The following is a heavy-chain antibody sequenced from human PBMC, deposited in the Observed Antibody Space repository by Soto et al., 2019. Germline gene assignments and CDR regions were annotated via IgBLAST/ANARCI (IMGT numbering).Heavy chain of an antibody. V-gene: IGHV3-33*01. CDR3: AALTHANLLGGLDP. D-gene: IGHD1-26*01. Sequence: QVQLVESGGGVVQPGGSLRLSCRASGFTFRKYGMHWVRQAPGKGLEWVAIIWLDGSNQYYADSVKGRFTISRDNSRNTVDLQMNSLRVEDTAVYYCAALTHANLLGGLDPWGQGTLVNASS. CDR2: IWLDGSNQ. CDR1: GFTFRKYG. J-gene: IGHJ5*02.